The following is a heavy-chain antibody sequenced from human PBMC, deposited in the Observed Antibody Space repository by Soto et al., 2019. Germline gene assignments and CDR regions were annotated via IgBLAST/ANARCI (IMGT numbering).Heavy chain of an antibody. Sequence: QVQLVESGGGVVQPGRSLRLSCAASGFTFSSYGMHWVRQAPGKGLEWVAVISYDGSNKYYADSVKGRFTISRDNSKNTLYLQMDSLSAEDTAVYYCAKEKASYYYDSSGSPSYYYGMDVWGQGTTVTVSS. D-gene: IGHD3-22*01. CDR1: GFTFSSYG. CDR2: ISYDGSNK. J-gene: IGHJ6*02. V-gene: IGHV3-30*18. CDR3: AKEKASYYYDSSGSPSYYYGMDV.